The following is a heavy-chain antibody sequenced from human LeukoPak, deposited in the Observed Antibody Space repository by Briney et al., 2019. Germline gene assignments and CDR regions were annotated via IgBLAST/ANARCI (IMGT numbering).Heavy chain of an antibody. V-gene: IGHV5-51*01. CDR1: GYSFTSYW. Sequence: GESLKISCKGSGYSFTSYWIGWVRQLPGKGLEWMGIIYPGDSDTRYSPSFQGQVTISADKSISTAYLQWSSLKASDTAMYYCARHRRFLEWSGDFGYWGQGTLVTVSS. J-gene: IGHJ4*02. CDR3: ARHRRFLEWSGDFGY. CDR2: IYPGDSDT. D-gene: IGHD3-3*01.